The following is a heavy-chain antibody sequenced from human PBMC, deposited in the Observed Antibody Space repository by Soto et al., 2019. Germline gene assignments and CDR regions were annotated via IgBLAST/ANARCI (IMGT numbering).Heavy chain of an antibody. D-gene: IGHD3-22*01. CDR1: GYTFTSYG. Sequence: QVQLVQSGAEVKKPGASVKVSCKASGYTFTSYGISWVRQAPGQGLEWMGWISAYNGNTNYAQKLQGRVTMTPDTSKSTDYMELRSMRSDDKAVHYCARPTRPYYYDSSGYYYGVGYYYGMDVWGQGTTVTVSS. CDR3: ARPTRPYYYDSSGYYYGVGYYYGMDV. CDR2: ISAYNGNT. J-gene: IGHJ6*02. V-gene: IGHV1-18*01.